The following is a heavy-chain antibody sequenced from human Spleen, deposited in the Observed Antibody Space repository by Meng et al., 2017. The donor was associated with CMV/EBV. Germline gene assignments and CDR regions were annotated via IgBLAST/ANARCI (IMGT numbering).Heavy chain of an antibody. CDR3: ARQYYYDSSGYFNYYYYGMDV. CDR1: GFTFSDYS. Sequence: GGSLRLSCAASGFTFSDYSMNWVRQAPGKGLEWVANIKQDGSEKYYVDSVKGRFTISRDNAKNSLYLQMNSLRAEDTAVYYCARQYYYDSSGYFNYYYYGMDVWGQGTTVTVSS. D-gene: IGHD3-22*01. CDR2: IKQDGSEK. J-gene: IGHJ6*02. V-gene: IGHV3-7*01.